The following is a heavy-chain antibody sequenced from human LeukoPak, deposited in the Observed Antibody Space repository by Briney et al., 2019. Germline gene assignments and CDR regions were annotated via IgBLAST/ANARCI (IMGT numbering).Heavy chain of an antibody. V-gene: IGHV5-51*01. D-gene: IGHD2-8*01. CDR1: GNSFTTYW. Sequence: GESLKISCKDSGNSFTTYWIAWVRQMPGKGLEWMGIINPGDSDVRYSPSFQGQVTISADKSITTAFLQRSSLKASDTAMYYCARLNGGFDYWGQGTLVTVSS. CDR3: ARLNGGFDY. CDR2: INPGDSDV. J-gene: IGHJ4*02.